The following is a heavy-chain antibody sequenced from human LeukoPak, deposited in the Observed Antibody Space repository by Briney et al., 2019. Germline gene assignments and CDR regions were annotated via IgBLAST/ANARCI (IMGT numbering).Heavy chain of an antibody. V-gene: IGHV4-31*03. D-gene: IGHD6-19*01. CDR2: IHYGGST. CDR3: GYSSGWYSGDY. CDR1: GGSISNGGYY. J-gene: IGHJ4*02. Sequence: TSETLSLTCTVSGGSISNGGYYWSWIRQHPGKGLEWIGYIHYGGSTYYNPSLKSRVTISVDTSKNQFSLKLSSVTAADTAVYSCGYSSGWYSGDYWGQGTLVTVSS.